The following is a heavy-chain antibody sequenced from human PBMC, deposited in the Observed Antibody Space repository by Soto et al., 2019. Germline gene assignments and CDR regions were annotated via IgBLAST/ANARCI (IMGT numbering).Heavy chain of an antibody. D-gene: IGHD3-3*01. CDR3: ASQRITIFGVEFDY. J-gene: IGHJ4*02. V-gene: IGHV4-39*01. CDR1: GGSISSSSYY. Sequence: SETLSLTCTVSGGSISSSSYYWGWIRQPPGKGLEWIGSIYYSGSTYYNPSLKSRVTISVDTSKNQFSLKLGSVTAADTAVYYCASQRITIFGVEFDYWGQGTLVTVSS. CDR2: IYYSGST.